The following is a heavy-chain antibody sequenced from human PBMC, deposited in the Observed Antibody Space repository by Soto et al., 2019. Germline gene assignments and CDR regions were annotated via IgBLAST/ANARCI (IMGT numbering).Heavy chain of an antibody. CDR3: ARDLYSSSARYFDY. J-gene: IGHJ4*02. Sequence: EVQLVESGGGLVKPGGSLRLSCAASGFTFSSYSMNWVRQVPGKGLEWVSSISSSSSYIYYADSVKGRFTISRDNAKNSLYLQMNSLRAEDTAVYYCARDLYSSSARYFDYWGQGTLVTVSS. CDR1: GFTFSSYS. V-gene: IGHV3-21*01. CDR2: ISSSSSYI. D-gene: IGHD6-6*01.